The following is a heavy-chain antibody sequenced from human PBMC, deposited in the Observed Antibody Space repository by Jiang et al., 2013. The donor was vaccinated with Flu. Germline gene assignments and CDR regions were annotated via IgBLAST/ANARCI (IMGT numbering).Heavy chain of an antibody. CDR3: ARSLSLREVAGFYYYGMDV. CDR1: GGSISSYY. V-gene: IGHV4-59*01. J-gene: IGHJ6*02. CDR2: IYHSGST. Sequence: GSGLVKPSETLSLTCSVSGGSISSYYWSWIRQAPGKGLEWIGYIYHSGSTKYNPSLKSRVTISGDMSQNQFSLKLSSVTAADTAVYYCARSLSLREVAGFYYYGMDVWGQGTTVTVSS. D-gene: IGHD6-19*01.